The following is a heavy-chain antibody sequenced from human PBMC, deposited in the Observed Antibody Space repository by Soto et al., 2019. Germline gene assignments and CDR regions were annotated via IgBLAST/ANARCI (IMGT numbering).Heavy chain of an antibody. CDR2: IYYSGST. Sequence: SETLSLTCTVSVGSIISSSYCWGCIRQPPGKGLEWIGSIYYSGSTYYNPSLKSRVTISVDTSKNQFSLKLSSVTAADTAVYYCASLLWFGEDVWGQGTTVTVSS. D-gene: IGHD3-10*01. CDR3: ASLLWFGEDV. V-gene: IGHV4-39*01. J-gene: IGHJ6*02. CDR1: VGSIISSSYC.